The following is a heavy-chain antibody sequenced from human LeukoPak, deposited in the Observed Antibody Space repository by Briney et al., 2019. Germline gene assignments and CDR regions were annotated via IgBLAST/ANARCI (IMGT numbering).Heavy chain of an antibody. D-gene: IGHD3-10*01. CDR3: AKVMVYYYYGMDV. CDR1: GFTFSNYA. CDR2: ISGSGGTT. V-gene: IGHV3-23*01. J-gene: IGHJ6*02. Sequence: GGSLRLSCAASGFTFSNYAMSWVRQAPGRGLEWVSAISGSGGTTYYAESVKGRFTISRDNSKNTLYMQMNSLRAEDTAVYYCAKVMVYYYYGMDVWGQGTTVTVAS.